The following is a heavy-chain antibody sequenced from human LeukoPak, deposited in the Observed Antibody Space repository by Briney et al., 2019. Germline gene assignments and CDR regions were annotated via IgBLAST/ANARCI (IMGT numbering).Heavy chain of an antibody. CDR3: ARDVPPWVRGIMGMDV. CDR2: IYTSGST. Sequence: SETLSLTCTVSGGSISSGSYYWSWIRQPAGKGLEWIGRIYTSGSTNYNPSLKSRVTISVDTSKNQFSLKLSSVTAADTAVYYCARDVPPWVRGIMGMDVWGQGTTVTVSS. D-gene: IGHD3-10*01. V-gene: IGHV4-61*02. J-gene: IGHJ6*02. CDR1: GGSISSGSYY.